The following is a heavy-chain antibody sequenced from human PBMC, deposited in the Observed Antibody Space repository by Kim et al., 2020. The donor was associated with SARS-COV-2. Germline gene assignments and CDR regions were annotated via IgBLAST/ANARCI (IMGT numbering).Heavy chain of an antibody. D-gene: IGHD1-26*01. V-gene: IGHV1-46*01. Sequence: APKFQGRVTLTRDTSTSTVYMELSSLRSEDTAVYYCAGDLSGYYYYGMDVWGQGTTVTVSS. J-gene: IGHJ6*02. CDR3: AGDLSGYYYYGMDV.